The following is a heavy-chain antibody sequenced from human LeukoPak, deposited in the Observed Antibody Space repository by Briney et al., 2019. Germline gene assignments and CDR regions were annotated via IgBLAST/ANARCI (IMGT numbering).Heavy chain of an antibody. V-gene: IGHV3-74*01. CDR2: INTDGRTT. Sequence: PGGSLRLSCAASGFSFSSYWMNWVRQAPGKGLVWVAHINTDGRTTTYADSVRGRFTTSRDNSKNTLHLQMDSLRAEDTAVYYCAKDSDVYGIESPDALHIWGQGTMVTVSS. D-gene: IGHD2-8*01. CDR3: AKDSDVYGIESPDALHI. J-gene: IGHJ3*02. CDR1: GFSFSSYW.